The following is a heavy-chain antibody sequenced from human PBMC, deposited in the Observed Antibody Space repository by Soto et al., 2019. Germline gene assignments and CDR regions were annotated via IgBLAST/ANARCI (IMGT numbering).Heavy chain of an antibody. CDR2: ISAYNGNT. J-gene: IGHJ6*02. D-gene: IGHD1-26*01. CDR1: GYTFTSYG. Sequence: ASLKVSCKASGYTFTSYGISWVRQAPGQGLEWMGWISAYNGNTNYAQKLQGRVTMTTDTSTSTAYMELRSLRSDDTAVYYCARDIVGATNYYYGMDVWGQGTTVTVSS. CDR3: ARDIVGATNYYYGMDV. V-gene: IGHV1-18*01.